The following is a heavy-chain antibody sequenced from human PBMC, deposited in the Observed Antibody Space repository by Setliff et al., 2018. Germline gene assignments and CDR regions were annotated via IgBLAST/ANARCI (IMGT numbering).Heavy chain of an antibody. CDR2: IDPRDDFT. J-gene: IGHJ4*02. Sequence: VASVKVSCKASGYSFSDFYMHWVRQVPGEGLEALGRIDPRDDFTVYAERFKDRLTITADTSTNTSYMEMSSLRFEDTAVYYCAIDYGPTGTPYHWGQGTPGTVPQ. CDR3: AIDYGPTGTPYH. V-gene: IGHV1-69-2*01. D-gene: IGHD1-1*01. CDR1: GYSFSDFY.